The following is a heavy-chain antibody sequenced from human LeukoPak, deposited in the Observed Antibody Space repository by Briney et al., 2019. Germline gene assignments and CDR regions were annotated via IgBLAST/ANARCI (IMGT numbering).Heavy chain of an antibody. CDR1: GFPFSSYS. V-gene: IGHV3-21*01. D-gene: IGHD6-13*01. CDR3: ARDWPTIAAAGTIPEYFQH. CDR2: ISSSSSYI. Sequence: GRSLRLSCAVSGFPFSSYSTNWVRQAPGKGLEWVSDISSSSSYIYYADSVKGRITSSRDNAKHSLYLQINSLTAEDTAVYYCARDWPTIAAAGTIPEYFQHWGEGTLVTVSS. J-gene: IGHJ1*01.